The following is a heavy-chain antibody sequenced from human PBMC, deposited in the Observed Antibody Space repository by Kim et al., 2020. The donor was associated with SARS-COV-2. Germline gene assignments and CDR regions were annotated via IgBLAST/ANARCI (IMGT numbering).Heavy chain of an antibody. V-gene: IGHV3-23*01. D-gene: IGHD6-19*01. Sequence: YADSVKGRFTVSRDITKATLYLQMNSMRAEDTDLYDCAKDNPSGGWPTFVSWGQGTLVTVSS. CDR3: AKDNPSGGWPTFVS. J-gene: IGHJ4*02.